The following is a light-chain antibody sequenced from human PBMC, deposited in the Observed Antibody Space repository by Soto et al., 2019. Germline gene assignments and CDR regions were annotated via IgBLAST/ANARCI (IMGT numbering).Light chain of an antibody. CDR3: QQRSNWPPS. CDR1: QSVSSY. CDR2: DSS. J-gene: IGKJ4*01. V-gene: IGKV3-11*01. Sequence: EIVLTQSPATLSLSPGERATLSCRASQSVSSYLAWYQQKPGQAPRLLIYDSSNRATGIPVRFSGSGSGTAFTLTISSLEPEDFAVYYCQQRSNWPPSFGGGTKVEIK.